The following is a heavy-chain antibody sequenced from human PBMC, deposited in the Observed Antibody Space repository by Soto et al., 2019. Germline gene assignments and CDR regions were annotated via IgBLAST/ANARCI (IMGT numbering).Heavy chain of an antibody. CDR1: GFTFSSYA. D-gene: IGHD3-10*01. J-gene: IGHJ6*02. CDR3: ARDGLLWLGESTYYYAMDV. V-gene: IGHV3-20*03. Sequence: VGSLRLSSAVSGFTFSSYAMSWVRQAPGKGLDWVSGISWNGGSTHYADSVKGRFTISRDNVKNSLHLQMNSLRAEDTAFYFCARDGLLWLGESTYYYAMDVWGQGTTVTGSS. CDR2: ISWNGGST.